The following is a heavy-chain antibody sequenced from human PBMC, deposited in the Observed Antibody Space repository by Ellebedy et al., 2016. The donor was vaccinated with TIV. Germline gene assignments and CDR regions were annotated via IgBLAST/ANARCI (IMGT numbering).Heavy chain of an antibody. J-gene: IGHJ4*02. CDR3: ARDGAGRWDY. Sequence: MPSETLSLTCSVSGSSISSGYYWGWIRQPPGRGLEWIGSMFHSGRTYYSTSLKSRVTISVDTSKNQLSLRLSSVTAADTAVYYCARDGAGRWDYWGQGTLVTVSS. CDR1: GSSISSGYY. CDR2: MFHSGRT. D-gene: IGHD4-23*01. V-gene: IGHV4-38-2*02.